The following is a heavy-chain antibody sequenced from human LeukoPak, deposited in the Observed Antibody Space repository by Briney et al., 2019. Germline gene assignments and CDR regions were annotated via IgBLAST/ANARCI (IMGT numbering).Heavy chain of an antibody. CDR1: GFTFSSYA. D-gene: IGHD5-18*01. Sequence: GGSLRLSCAASGFTFSSYAMSWVRQAPGKGLEWVSAISGSGGSTYYADSVKGRFTISRDDSKNTLYLQMNSLRAEDTAVYYCAKGQDTAMVRAAFDYWGQGTLVTVSS. J-gene: IGHJ4*02. V-gene: IGHV3-23*01. CDR3: AKGQDTAMVRAAFDY. CDR2: ISGSGGST.